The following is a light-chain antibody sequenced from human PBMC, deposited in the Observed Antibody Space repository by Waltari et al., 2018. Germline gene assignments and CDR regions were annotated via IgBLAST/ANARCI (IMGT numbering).Light chain of an antibody. CDR1: DFDVGAFDF. V-gene: IGLV2-14*03. J-gene: IGLJ2*01. Sequence: QSALTQVASVSGSPGQSITISCSGTDFDVGAFDFVSWYQQRPGQAPKLLIFAVTERPSGVSSRFSGSKSGPTASLSISGLRDDDEAHYFCASHTSTTTLVFGGGTRLTVL. CDR3: ASHTSTTTLV. CDR2: AVT.